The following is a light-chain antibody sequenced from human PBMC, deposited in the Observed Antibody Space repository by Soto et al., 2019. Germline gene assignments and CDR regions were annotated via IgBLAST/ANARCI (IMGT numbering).Light chain of an antibody. CDR1: SSDIGAYDY. J-gene: IGLJ3*02. CDR3: SSSTSRSTLV. V-gene: IGLV2-14*01. Sequence: QSVLTQPASVSGSPGQSITISCSGTSSDIGAYDYVSWYQQHPGKAPKLMIYAVTYRPSGVSHRFSGSKSGNTASLTISGLQAEDEAHYYCSSSTSRSTLVFGGGTKVTVL. CDR2: AVT.